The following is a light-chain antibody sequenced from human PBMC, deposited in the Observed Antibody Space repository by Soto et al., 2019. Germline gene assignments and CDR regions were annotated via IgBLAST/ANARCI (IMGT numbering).Light chain of an antibody. Sequence: EIVLTQSPATLSLSPGERATLSCRASQSVGSYFAWYQQKPGQAPRLLIYDASNRATGIPARFSGSGSGTDFTLTISSLEPADFAVYYCQQRGNWPVTFGQGTKVDIK. CDR1: QSVGSY. CDR2: DAS. J-gene: IGKJ1*01. CDR3: QQRGNWPVT. V-gene: IGKV3-11*01.